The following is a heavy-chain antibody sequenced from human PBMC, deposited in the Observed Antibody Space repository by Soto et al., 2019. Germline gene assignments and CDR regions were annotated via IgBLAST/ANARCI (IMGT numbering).Heavy chain of an antibody. J-gene: IGHJ3*01. D-gene: IGHD6-25*01. V-gene: IGHV1-3*01. CDR1: GYTFTSYA. CDR3: ARDPYSSGWHHDAIDL. Sequence: ASVKVSRQASGYTFTSYATNWVRQAPGQRLEWMGWINGGNGDTKYSQNFQGRVTITGDTSASTGYMELSSLRSEDTAVYFCARDPYSSGWHHDAIDLWGQGTMVTGSS. CDR2: INGGNGDT.